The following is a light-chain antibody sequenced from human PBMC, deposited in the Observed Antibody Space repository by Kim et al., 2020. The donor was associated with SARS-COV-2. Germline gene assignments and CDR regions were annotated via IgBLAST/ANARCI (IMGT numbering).Light chain of an antibody. Sequence: QSFPISCTGTSMDVGCSNYFSWYQQHPGKAPKLMIYDVSKRPSGVSNRFSGSKSGNTASLTISGLQAEDEADYYCSSYTSSSIPYVFGTGTKVTVL. CDR2: DVS. CDR3: SSYTSSSIPYV. CDR1: SMDVGCSNY. J-gene: IGLJ1*01. V-gene: IGLV2-14*04.